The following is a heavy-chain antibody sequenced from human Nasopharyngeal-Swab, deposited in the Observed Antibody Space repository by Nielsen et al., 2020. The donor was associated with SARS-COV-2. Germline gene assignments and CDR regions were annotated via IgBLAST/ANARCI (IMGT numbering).Heavy chain of an antibody. V-gene: IGHV2-26*01. CDR3: ARLGCTANSCHIDH. D-gene: IGHD2-2*01. Sequence: WIRQPPGKALEWLAVTFSNDEKSYSASLESGLTISKDNSKSQEVLTMANMVPVDTATYYCARLGCTANSCHIDHWGQGTLVTVSS. J-gene: IGHJ4*02. CDR2: TFSNDEK.